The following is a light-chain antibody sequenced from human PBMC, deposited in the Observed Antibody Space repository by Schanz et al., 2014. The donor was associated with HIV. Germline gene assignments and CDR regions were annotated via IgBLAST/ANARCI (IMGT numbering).Light chain of an antibody. CDR1: QSVDSN. V-gene: IGKV3-15*01. CDR2: GAS. CDR3: QQRSNWPPS. J-gene: IGKJ4*01. Sequence: EIVMTQSPVTLSVSPGERATLSCRASQSVDSNLAWYQQKPGQAPRLLVYGASTRSTGIPARFSGGGSGTEFTLTISSLQSEDFAVYYCQQRSNWPPSFGGGTKVEIK.